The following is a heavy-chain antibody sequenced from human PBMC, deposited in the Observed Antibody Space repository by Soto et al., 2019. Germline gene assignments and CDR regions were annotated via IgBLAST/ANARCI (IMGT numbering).Heavy chain of an antibody. Sequence: VPLVESGGGLIQPGGSLRLSCAASGFAVSSKSMTWVRQAPGKGLEWVSVIYGGGTTYYADSVKGRFTISRDTSKNTLYLQMNSLRAEDTAVYYCVQTTGWPGFDFWGQGTLVTVSS. J-gene: IGHJ4*02. CDR3: VQTTGWPGFDF. V-gene: IGHV3-53*01. CDR1: GFAVSSKS. CDR2: IYGGGTT. D-gene: IGHD6-19*01.